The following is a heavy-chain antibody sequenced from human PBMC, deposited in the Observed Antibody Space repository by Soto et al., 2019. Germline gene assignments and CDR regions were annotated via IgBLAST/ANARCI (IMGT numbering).Heavy chain of an antibody. J-gene: IGHJ4*02. CDR3: ARRPWLSGYYDY. CDR1: GYSSFSHL. Sequence: GPSLKISCKGSGYSSFSHLIGWVRQMPVKSLEWVGIIYPADSETRYSPSFQGQVTISVDKSINTAYLQWSSLKASDTAMYYCARRPWLSGYYDYWGQGTLVTVSS. CDR2: IYPADSET. V-gene: IGHV5-51*01. D-gene: IGHD3-22*01.